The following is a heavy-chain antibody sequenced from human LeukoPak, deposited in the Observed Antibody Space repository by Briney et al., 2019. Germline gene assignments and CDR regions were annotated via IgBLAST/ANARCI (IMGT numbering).Heavy chain of an antibody. CDR2: ISSSSYI. V-gene: IGHV3-21*01. CDR1: GFTFSSYS. CDR3: ARSHTLYCSGGSCYPPFDY. J-gene: IGHJ4*02. Sequence: PGGSLRLSCAASGFTFSSYSMNWVRQAPGKGLEWVSSISSSSYIYYADSVKGRFTIPRDNAKNSLYLQMNSLRAEDTAVYYCARSHTLYCSGGSCYPPFDYWGQGTLVTVSS. D-gene: IGHD2-15*01.